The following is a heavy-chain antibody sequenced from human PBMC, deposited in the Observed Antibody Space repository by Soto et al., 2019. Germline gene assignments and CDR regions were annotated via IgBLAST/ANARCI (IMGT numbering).Heavy chain of an antibody. CDR2: IYHSGST. V-gene: IGHV4-34*01. D-gene: IGHD2-2*01. CDR1: GGSFSGYY. CDR3: ASLLGYCSSTSCSPRDY. J-gene: IGHJ4*02. Sequence: SETLSLTCAVYGGSFSGYYWTWIRQTPEKGLEWIGEIYHSGSTTHNPSLKSRVTISVDRSKNQFSLKLSSVTAADTAVYYCASLLGYCSSTSCSPRDYWGQGTLVTVSS.